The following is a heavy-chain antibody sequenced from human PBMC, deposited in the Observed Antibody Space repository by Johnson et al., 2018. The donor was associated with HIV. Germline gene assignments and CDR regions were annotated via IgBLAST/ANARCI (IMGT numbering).Heavy chain of an antibody. V-gene: IGHV3-30-3*01. Sequence: QMLLVESGGGVVQPGRSLRLSCAASGFTFSSYAMHSVRQAPGKGLEWVAVISYDGSNKYYADSVKGRFTISRDNSKNTLYLQMNSLSAGDTAVYYCARQGGANDAFDIWGQGTMVTVSS. CDR2: ISYDGSNK. D-gene: IGHD1-26*01. CDR1: GFTFSSYA. J-gene: IGHJ3*02. CDR3: ARQGGANDAFDI.